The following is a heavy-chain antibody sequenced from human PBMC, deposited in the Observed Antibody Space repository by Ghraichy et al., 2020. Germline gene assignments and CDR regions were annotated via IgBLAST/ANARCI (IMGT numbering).Heavy chain of an antibody. J-gene: IGHJ4*02. CDR3: ARQGVAVVAAAIGGFDS. CDR2: IYYSGSP. Sequence: WETLSLTCTVSGGSIGSSDYYWGWIRQPPGKGLEWIGNIYYSGSPYYNPSLESRVTISVDTSQNQFSLKLSSVTAADTAVYYWARQGVAVVAAAIGGFDSWGQGTPVTVSS. D-gene: IGHD2-15*01. V-gene: IGHV4-39*01. CDR1: GGSIGSSDYY.